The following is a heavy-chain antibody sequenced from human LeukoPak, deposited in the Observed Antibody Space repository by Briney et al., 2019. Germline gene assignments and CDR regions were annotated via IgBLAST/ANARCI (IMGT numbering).Heavy chain of an antibody. CDR3: ARARGEWPVVFDY. D-gene: IGHD6-19*01. Sequence: GGSLRLSCAASGFTFSSYGMNWVRQAPGKGLEWVSYISSSGSTIYYADSVKGRFTISRDNAKNSLYLQMNSLRAEDTAVYYCARARGEWPVVFDYWGQGTLVTDCS. CDR1: GFTFSSYG. J-gene: IGHJ4*02. CDR2: ISSSGSTI. V-gene: IGHV3-48*03.